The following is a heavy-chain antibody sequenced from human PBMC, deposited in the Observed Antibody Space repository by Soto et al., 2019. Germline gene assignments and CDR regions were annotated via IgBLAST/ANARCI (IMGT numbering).Heavy chain of an antibody. J-gene: IGHJ5*02. CDR1: GGSFSGYY. Sequence: SETLSLTCAVYGGSFSGYYWSWIRQPPGKGLEWIGEINHSGSTNYNPSLKSRVTISVDTSKNQFSLKLSSVTAADTAVYYCASDHHSGGCFDPWVQGTLVTVSS. D-gene: IGHD3-16*01. CDR2: INHSGST. CDR3: ASDHHSGGCFDP. V-gene: IGHV4-34*01.